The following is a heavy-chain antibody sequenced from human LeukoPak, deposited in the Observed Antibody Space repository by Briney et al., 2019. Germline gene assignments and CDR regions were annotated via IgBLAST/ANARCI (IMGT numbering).Heavy chain of an antibody. Sequence: GGSLRLSCAASGFTFSDYAMHWVRQAPGKELEYVSAISSNGGSIHYANSVKGRFTISRDNSKNTLCLQMGSLRAEDMAVYYCAKVRYQLLIDYWGQGTLVTVSS. CDR1: GFTFSDYA. CDR2: ISSNGGSI. J-gene: IGHJ4*02. CDR3: AKVRYQLLIDY. V-gene: IGHV3-64*01. D-gene: IGHD2-2*01.